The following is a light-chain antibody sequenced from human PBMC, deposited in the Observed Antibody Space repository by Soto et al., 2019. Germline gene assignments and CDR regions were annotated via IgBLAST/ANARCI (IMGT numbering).Light chain of an antibody. CDR3: QQSYRSPDT. V-gene: IGKV1-39*01. J-gene: IGKJ2*01. CDR1: QSINIY. Sequence: IPMTQSPSSLSASVGDRVTVTCRASQSINIYLNWYQQKPGKAPTLLIYGASSLQSGVPSRFSGGGSRTDFTLTISSLQPEDFATYYCQQSYRSPDTFGQGTKLEIK. CDR2: GAS.